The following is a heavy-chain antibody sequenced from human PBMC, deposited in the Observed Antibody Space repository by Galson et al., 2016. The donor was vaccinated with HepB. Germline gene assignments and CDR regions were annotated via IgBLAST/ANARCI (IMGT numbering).Heavy chain of an antibody. CDR1: GFTFDDYA. CDR2: INWDGTST. D-gene: IGHD5-12*01. V-gene: IGHV3-43*01. Sequence: SLRLSCAASGFTFDDYAMHWVRQAPEKGLEWVSLINWDGTSTFYADSVKGRFTISRDNRKNSLYLQMNSLRIEDTAFYYCAKAASSNGYDPALGSWGQGTLVTVSS. CDR3: AKAASSNGYDPALGS. J-gene: IGHJ5*02.